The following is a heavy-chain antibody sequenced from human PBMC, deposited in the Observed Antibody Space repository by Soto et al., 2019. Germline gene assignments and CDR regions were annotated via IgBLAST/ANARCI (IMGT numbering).Heavy chain of an antibody. J-gene: IGHJ5*02. D-gene: IGHD1-1*01. CDR2: IYYSGST. Sequence: QVQLQESGPGLVKPSETLSLTCTVSGGSISSYYWSWIRQPPGKGLEWIGYIYYSGSTNYNPSLKSRVTISVDTSKNQFSLKLSSVTAADTAVYYCARTTSHNWFDPWGQGTLVTVSS. V-gene: IGHV4-59*01. CDR1: GGSISSYY. CDR3: ARTTSHNWFDP.